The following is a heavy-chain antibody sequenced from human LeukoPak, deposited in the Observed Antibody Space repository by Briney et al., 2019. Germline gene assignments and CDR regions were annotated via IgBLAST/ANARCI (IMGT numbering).Heavy chain of an antibody. CDR2: ISSSSSTI. V-gene: IGHV3-48*04. J-gene: IGHJ3*02. Sequence: GGSLRLSCAASGFTFSSYSMNWVRQAPGKGLEWVSYISSSSSTIYYADSVKGRFTISRDNAKNLLYLQMNSLRAEDTAVYYCVRDRYDILTGYNDAFDIWGQGTMVTVSS. CDR3: VRDRYDILTGYNDAFDI. D-gene: IGHD3-9*01. CDR1: GFTFSSYS.